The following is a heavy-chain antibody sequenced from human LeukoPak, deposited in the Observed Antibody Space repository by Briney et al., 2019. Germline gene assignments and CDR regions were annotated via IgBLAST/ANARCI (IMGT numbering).Heavy chain of an antibody. V-gene: IGHV3-21*01. D-gene: IGHD6-19*01. J-gene: IGHJ4*02. CDR3: ARDRIAVAFDY. CDR2: ISSSSSYI. Sequence: GGSLRLSCAASGFTFSSYSMNWVRQAPGKGLEWVSSISSSSSYIYCADSVKGRFTISRDNAKNSLYLQMNSLRAEDTAVYYCARDRIAVAFDYWGQGTLVTVSS. CDR1: GFTFSSYS.